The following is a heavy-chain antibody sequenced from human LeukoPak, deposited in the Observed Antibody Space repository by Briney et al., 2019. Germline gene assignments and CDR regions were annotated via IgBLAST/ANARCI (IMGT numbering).Heavy chain of an antibody. CDR1: GYTFTRND. CDR3: ARSGSPGGTWYMDV. D-gene: IGHD3-16*01. Sequence: ASVKVSCKTSGYTFTRNDINWVRQAPGQGLEWMGWINPNSGGTNYAQKFQGRVTMTRDTSISTAYMELSRLRSDDTAVYYCARSGSPGGTWYMDVWGKGTTVTVSS. J-gene: IGHJ6*03. CDR2: INPNSGGT. V-gene: IGHV1-2*02.